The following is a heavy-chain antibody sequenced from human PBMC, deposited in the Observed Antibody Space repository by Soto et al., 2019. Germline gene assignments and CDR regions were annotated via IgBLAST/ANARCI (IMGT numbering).Heavy chain of an antibody. CDR3: AKDRITIFGVVINDAFDI. J-gene: IGHJ3*02. V-gene: IGHV3-23*01. CDR1: GFTFSSYA. D-gene: IGHD3-3*01. Sequence: GGSLRLSCAASGFTFSSYAMSWVRQAPGKGLEWVSAISGSGGSTYYADSVKGQFTISRDNSKNTLYLQMNSLRAEDTAVYYCAKDRITIFGVVINDAFDIWGQGTMVTVSS. CDR2: ISGSGGST.